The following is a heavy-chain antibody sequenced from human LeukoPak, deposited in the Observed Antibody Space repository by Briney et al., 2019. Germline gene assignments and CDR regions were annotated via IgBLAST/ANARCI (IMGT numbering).Heavy chain of an antibody. CDR1: GYNFTSYD. Sequence: GASVKVSCKAYGYNFTSYDINWVRQATGQGLEWMGWMNPNSGNTGYAQKFQGRVSMTRNTPMTTAYMEMSSTAFEDTAVYYCARAKGRYTGGGNWFDPWGQGTLVTVSS. V-gene: IGHV1-8*01. CDR3: ARAKGRYTGGGNWFDP. J-gene: IGHJ5*02. D-gene: IGHD3-9*01. CDR2: MNPNSGNT.